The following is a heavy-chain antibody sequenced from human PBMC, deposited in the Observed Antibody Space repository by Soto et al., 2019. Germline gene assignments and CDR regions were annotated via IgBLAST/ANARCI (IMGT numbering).Heavy chain of an antibody. CDR1: GFIFSNFG. CDR2: IWYDGSNE. J-gene: IGHJ6*02. CDR3: ARDDIPGIAVATYGMDV. Sequence: PGGSLRLSCAASGFIFSNFGMHWVRQAPGKGLEWEAVIWYDGSNEYYADSVKGRFTISKDNFKNTLYLQMNSLRAEDTAVYYCARDDIPGIAVATYGMDVWSQGTTVTVSS. V-gene: IGHV3-33*01. D-gene: IGHD6-19*01.